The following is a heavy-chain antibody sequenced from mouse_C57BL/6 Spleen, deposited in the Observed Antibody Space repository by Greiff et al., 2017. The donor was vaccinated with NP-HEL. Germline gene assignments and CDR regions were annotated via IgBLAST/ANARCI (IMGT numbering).Heavy chain of an antibody. D-gene: IGHD1-1*01. CDR1: GYAFSSSW. CDR2: IYPGGGDT. Sequence: QVQLQQSGPELVKPGASVKISCKASGYAFSSSWMNWVKQRPGKGLEWIGRIYPGGGDTNYNGKFKGKATLTADKSSSTAYMQLSSLTSEDSAVYFCARFGDYFYFDYWGQGTTLTVSS. CDR3: ARFGDYFYFDY. V-gene: IGHV1-82*01. J-gene: IGHJ2*01.